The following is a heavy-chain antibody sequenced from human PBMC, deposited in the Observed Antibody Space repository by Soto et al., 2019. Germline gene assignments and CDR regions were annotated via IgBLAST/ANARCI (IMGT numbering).Heavy chain of an antibody. Sequence: PGGSLRLSCAASGFTFRSYAMSWVRQAPGKGLEWVSGISGSGISTHYADSVKGRFTVSRDNSKNTLYLQMNSLRAEDTAVYYCARGAATKIVVVMYDAFEIWGQGTMVTVSS. CDR1: GFTFRSYA. J-gene: IGHJ3*02. D-gene: IGHD3-22*01. V-gene: IGHV3-23*01. CDR2: ISGSGIST. CDR3: ARGAATKIVVVMYDAFEI.